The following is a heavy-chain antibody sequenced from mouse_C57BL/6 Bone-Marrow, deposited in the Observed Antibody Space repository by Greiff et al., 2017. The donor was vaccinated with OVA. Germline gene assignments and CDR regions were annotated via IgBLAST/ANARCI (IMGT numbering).Heavy chain of an antibody. CDR2: INPNNGGT. CDR3: ANFITTVGGYAMDY. J-gene: IGHJ4*01. Sequence: EVQLKQSGPELVKPGASVKIPCKASGYTFTDYNMDWVKQSHGKSLEWIGDINPNNGGTIYNQKFKGKATLTVDKSSSTAYMELRSLTSEDTAVYYCANFITTVGGYAMDYWGQGTSVTVSS. CDR1: GYTFTDYN. D-gene: IGHD1-1*01. V-gene: IGHV1-18*01.